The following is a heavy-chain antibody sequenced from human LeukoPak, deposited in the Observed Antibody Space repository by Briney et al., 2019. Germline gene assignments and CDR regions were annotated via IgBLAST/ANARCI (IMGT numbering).Heavy chain of an antibody. J-gene: IGHJ6*03. D-gene: IGHD6-19*01. CDR3: AKVGSGWSSYYYYMDV. V-gene: IGHV3-30*02. CDR1: GFSFSRYG. CDR2: IRFDGSDE. Sequence: PGRSLRVSCAASGFSFSRYGMHWVRQAPGKGLEWVAVIRFDGSDEYYADSVKGRFTLSRDNSKNTLYLQMNSLRAEDTAVYYCAKVGSGWSSYYYYMDVWGKGTTVTISS.